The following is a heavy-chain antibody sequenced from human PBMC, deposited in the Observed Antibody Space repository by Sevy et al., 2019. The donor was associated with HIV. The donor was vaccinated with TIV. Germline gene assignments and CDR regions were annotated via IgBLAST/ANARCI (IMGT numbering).Heavy chain of an antibody. CDR2: IGHDGNKY. CDR3: AKDYCIGNDCFLGWFDP. D-gene: IGHD2-15*01. V-gene: IGHV3-30*02. Sequence: GGSLRLSCAASGFTLSSVGIHWVRLTPGTGLEWLAFIGHDGNKYFYGASVKGRITTSRDNSKNTVSLQMNSLRVEETAIYYCAKDYCIGNDCFLGWFDPRGQGTVVTVYS. J-gene: IGHJ5*02. CDR1: GFTLSSVG.